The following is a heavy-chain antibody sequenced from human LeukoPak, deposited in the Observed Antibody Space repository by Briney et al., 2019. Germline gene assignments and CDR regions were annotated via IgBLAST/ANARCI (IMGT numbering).Heavy chain of an antibody. J-gene: IGHJ4*02. V-gene: IGHV3-23*01. Sequence: GGSLRLSCAASGLTFSSYAMSWVRQAPGKGLEWVSAISGSGGSTYYADSVKGRFTISRDNSKNTLYLQMNSLRAEDTAVYYCAKAGAADYYGSSGYLYYFDYWGQGTLVTVSS. D-gene: IGHD3-22*01. CDR1: GLTFSSYA. CDR3: AKAGAADYYGSSGYLYYFDY. CDR2: ISGSGGST.